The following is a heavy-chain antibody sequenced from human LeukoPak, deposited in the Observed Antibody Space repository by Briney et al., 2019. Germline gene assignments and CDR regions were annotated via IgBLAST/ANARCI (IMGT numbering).Heavy chain of an antibody. CDR3: AKDYHDSSGLDY. CDR1: GLTFSSYA. V-gene: IGHV3-23*01. D-gene: IGHD3-22*01. J-gene: IGHJ4*02. CDR2: ISGSGGST. Sequence: GGSLRLSCAASGLTFSSYAMSWVRQAPGKGLEWVSAISGSGGSTYYADSVKGRFTISRDNSKNTLYLQMNSLRAEDTAVYYCAKDYHDSSGLDYWGQGTLVTVSS.